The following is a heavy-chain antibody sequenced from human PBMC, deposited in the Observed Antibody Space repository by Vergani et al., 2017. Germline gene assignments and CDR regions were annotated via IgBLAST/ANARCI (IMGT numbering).Heavy chain of an antibody. Sequence: EVQLLESGGGLVQPGGSLRLSCAASGFTFSTYAMTWVRQAPGKGLEWVAYIGSRSTTIYYADSVRGRFTISRDNAKNSLYLQMNSLRAEDTAVYYCARDSSGYSASSYAYWGQGTLVTVSS. D-gene: IGHD1-26*01. CDR3: ARDSSGYSASSYAY. CDR2: IGSRSTTI. V-gene: IGHV3-48*01. J-gene: IGHJ4*02. CDR1: GFTFSTYA.